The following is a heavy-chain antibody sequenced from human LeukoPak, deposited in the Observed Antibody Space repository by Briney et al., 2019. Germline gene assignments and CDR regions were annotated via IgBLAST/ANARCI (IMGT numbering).Heavy chain of an antibody. CDR1: GFTFSSHW. CDR3: AREPNIAYVSHFDN. V-gene: IGHV3-7*01. Sequence: SGGSLRLSCAASGFTFSSHWMSWVRQAPGKGLEWVANIKQDGSEKYYVDSVKGRFTISSDNAKNSLYLQMNSLRADDTAVYYCAREPNIAYVSHFDNWGQGTLVTVSS. CDR2: IKQDGSEK. J-gene: IGHJ4*02. D-gene: IGHD2/OR15-2a*01.